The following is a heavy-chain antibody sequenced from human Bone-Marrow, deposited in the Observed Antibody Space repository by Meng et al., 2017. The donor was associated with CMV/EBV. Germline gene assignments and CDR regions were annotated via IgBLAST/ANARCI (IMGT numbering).Heavy chain of an antibody. J-gene: IGHJ6*02. CDR3: ARGEDWFGELNGKDV. Sequence: SETLSLTCTVSGGSISSSSYDWGWIRQPPGKGLEWIGSIYYSGSTYYNPSLKSRVTISVDKSKNQFSLKLSSVTAADTAVYYCARGEDWFGELNGKDVWGQGTTVTVSS. CDR2: IYYSGST. CDR1: GGSISSSSYD. V-gene: IGHV4-39*07. D-gene: IGHD3-10*01.